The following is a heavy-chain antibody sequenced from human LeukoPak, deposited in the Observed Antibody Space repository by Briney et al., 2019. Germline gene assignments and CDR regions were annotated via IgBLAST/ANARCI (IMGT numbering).Heavy chain of an antibody. Sequence: GGSLRLSCAASRFTFSIYWMSWVRQAPGKGLEWVANIKQDGSEKYYVDSVKGRFTISRDNAKNSLYLQMNSLRAEDTAVYYCARPDCGGDCYLYYYYYGMDVWGQGTTVTVSS. D-gene: IGHD2-21*02. CDR1: RFTFSIYW. CDR2: IKQDGSEK. V-gene: IGHV3-7*01. J-gene: IGHJ6*02. CDR3: ARPDCGGDCYLYYYYYGMDV.